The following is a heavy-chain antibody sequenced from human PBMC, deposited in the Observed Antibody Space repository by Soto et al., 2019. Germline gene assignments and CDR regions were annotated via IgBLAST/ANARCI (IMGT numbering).Heavy chain of an antibody. CDR2: IIPILGIA. Sequence: QVQLVQSGAEVKKPGSSVKVSCKASGGTFSSYTISWVRQAPGQGLEWMGRIIPILGIANYAQKFQGRVTITADNSTSTAYMELSSLRSEDTAVYYCATPTPRNEYYDILTGYYPFDYWGQGTLVTVSS. V-gene: IGHV1-69*02. J-gene: IGHJ4*02. CDR1: GGTFSSYT. D-gene: IGHD3-9*01. CDR3: ATPTPRNEYYDILTGYYPFDY.